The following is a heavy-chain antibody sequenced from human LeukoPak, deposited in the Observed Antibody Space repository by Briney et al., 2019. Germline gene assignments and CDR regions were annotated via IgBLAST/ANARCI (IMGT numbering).Heavy chain of an antibody. CDR2: MNPNSGNT. J-gene: IGHJ4*02. V-gene: IGHV1-8*01. CDR3: ARAIAARPKIDY. D-gene: IGHD6-6*01. CDR1: GYTFTSYD. Sequence: GASVKVSCKASGYTFTSYDINWVRQATGQGLEWMGWMNPNSGNTGYAQKFQGRVTMTRNTSISTAYMELSSLRSEDTAVYYCARAIAARPKIDYWGQGTLVTVSS.